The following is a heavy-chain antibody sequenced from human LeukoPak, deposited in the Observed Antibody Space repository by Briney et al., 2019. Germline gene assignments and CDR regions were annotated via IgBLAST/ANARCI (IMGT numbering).Heavy chain of an antibody. CDR3: ARGTTSGFGEEIKYDY. Sequence: ASVKVSCKASGYTFTSYYMHWVRQAPGQGLEWMGIINSSGGSTSYAQKFQGRVTMTRDTSTSTVYMELSSLRSEDTAVYYCARGTTSGFGEEIKYDYWGQGTLVTVSS. D-gene: IGHD3-10*01. CDR2: INSSGGST. V-gene: IGHV1-46*01. J-gene: IGHJ4*02. CDR1: GYTFTSYY.